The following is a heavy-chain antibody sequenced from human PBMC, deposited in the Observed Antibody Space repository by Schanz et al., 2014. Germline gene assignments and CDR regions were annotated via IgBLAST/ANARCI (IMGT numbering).Heavy chain of an antibody. CDR1: GYTFTDHY. V-gene: IGHV1-2*02. J-gene: IGHJ4*02. CDR2: INPDSGGT. CDR3: ARARYTGYDCSGY. Sequence: QVQLVQSGAELQKPGASVHVSCKASGYTFTDHYTHWVRQAPGQGLEWMGWINPDSGGTNYAQKFQGRVTMTRDMSINTAYMELSGLTSDDTATYFCARARYTGYDCSGYWGQGTLLIVSS. D-gene: IGHD5-12*01.